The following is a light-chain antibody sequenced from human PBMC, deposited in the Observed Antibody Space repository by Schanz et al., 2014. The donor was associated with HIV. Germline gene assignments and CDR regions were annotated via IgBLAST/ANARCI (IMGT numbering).Light chain of an antibody. CDR1: TSNIGSNT. CDR3: ATWDDSLNGAV. J-gene: IGLJ7*01. V-gene: IGLV1-44*01. Sequence: QSVLTQPPSTSGTPGQRVIISCSGSTSNIGSNTVNWYQQLPRTAPKLLIYSNNQRPSGVPDRFSGSKSGTSASLLISGLQSEDEADYYCATWDDSLNGAVFGGGTQL. CDR2: SNN.